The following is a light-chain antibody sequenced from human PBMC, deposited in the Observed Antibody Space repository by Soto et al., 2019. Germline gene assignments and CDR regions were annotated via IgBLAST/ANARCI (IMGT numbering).Light chain of an antibody. J-gene: IGKJ4*01. CDR1: QSVSSY. V-gene: IGKV3-11*01. CDR3: HQRSNWPLT. CDR2: DVS. Sequence: EVVLTQSPDTLSLSPGGSATLACRAIQSVSSYLAWYQQRPGQALRLLIYDVSKRATGIPARFSGSGSRTDFTLTITSLEPEDFAIYFCHQRSNWPLTFGGGNKLEIK.